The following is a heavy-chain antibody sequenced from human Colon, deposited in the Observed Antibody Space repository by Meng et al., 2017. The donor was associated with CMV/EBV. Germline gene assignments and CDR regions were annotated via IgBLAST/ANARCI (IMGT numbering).Heavy chain of an antibody. CDR3: ARDQYYDILTGNYDY. J-gene: IGHJ4*02. Sequence: ASVKVSCKASGYTFTDNGLGWVRQAPGQGLEWMGWINIYNGNTKYDGRLQDRVTMTRDTSTNTAYMELRSLTLDDTAVYFCARDQYYDILTGNYDYWGQGTLVTVSS. CDR1: GYTFTDNG. V-gene: IGHV1-18*01. D-gene: IGHD3-9*01. CDR2: INIYNGNT.